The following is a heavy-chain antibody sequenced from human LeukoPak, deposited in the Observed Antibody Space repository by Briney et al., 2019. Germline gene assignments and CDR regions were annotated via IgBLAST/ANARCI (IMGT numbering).Heavy chain of an antibody. Sequence: GGSLRLSCVGSGFTFSSYAMNWVRQAPGKGLAWVSAIGVRSGSAYYADSVQGRFTIYRDNFKNTLYLQMNSLRAEDTAVYYCSRSDYLDCWGQGTLVTVS. CDR3: SRSDYLDC. CDR2: IGVRSGSA. CDR1: GFTFSSYA. J-gene: IGHJ4*02. V-gene: IGHV3-23*01.